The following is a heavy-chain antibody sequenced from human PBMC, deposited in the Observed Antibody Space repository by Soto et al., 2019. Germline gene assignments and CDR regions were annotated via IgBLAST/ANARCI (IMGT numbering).Heavy chain of an antibody. CDR1: GYSFTSYW. CDR2: IYPGDSDT. J-gene: IGHJ6*02. CDR3: ARAGYSSSWYWSTYYGMDV. V-gene: IGHV5-51*01. Sequence: GESLKIYCKGSGYSFTSYWIGWVRQMPGKGMEWMGIIYPGDSDTRYGPSFQGQVTISADKSISTAYLQWSSLKASDTAMYYCARAGYSSSWYWSTYYGMDVWGQGTTVTVSS. D-gene: IGHD6-13*01.